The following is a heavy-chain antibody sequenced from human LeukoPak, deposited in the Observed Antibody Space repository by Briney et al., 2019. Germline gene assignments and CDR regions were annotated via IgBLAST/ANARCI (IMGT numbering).Heavy chain of an antibody. D-gene: IGHD5-24*01. CDR1: GYTFTSYD. CDR3: ARGRRGGWLQLYYFDY. CDR2: MNPNSGNT. Sequence: ASVKVSCKASGYTFTSYDINWVRQATGQGLEWMGWMNPNSGNTGYAQKFQGRVTMTRNTSISTAYMELSSLRSEGTAVYYCARGRRGGWLQLYYFDYWGQGTLVTVSS. J-gene: IGHJ4*02. V-gene: IGHV1-8*01.